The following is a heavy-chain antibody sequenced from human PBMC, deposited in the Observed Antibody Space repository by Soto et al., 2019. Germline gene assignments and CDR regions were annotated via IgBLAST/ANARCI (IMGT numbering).Heavy chain of an antibody. V-gene: IGHV3-11*05. D-gene: IGHD6-13*01. CDR2: ISSSSSYT. CDR3: ASAHSSRPHWFDP. Sequence: QVQLVESGGGLVKPGGSLRLSCAASGFTFSDYYMSWIRQAPGKGLEWVSYISSSSSYTNYADSVKGRFIISRDNAKNSLYLQMTSLRAEDTAVYYCASAHSSRPHWFDPWGQGTLVTVSS. J-gene: IGHJ5*02. CDR1: GFTFSDYY.